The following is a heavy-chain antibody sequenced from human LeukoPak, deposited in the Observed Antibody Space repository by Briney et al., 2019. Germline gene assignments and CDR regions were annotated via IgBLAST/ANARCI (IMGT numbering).Heavy chain of an antibody. CDR2: IYYSGST. J-gene: IGHJ3*02. CDR1: GGSISSGDYY. CDR3: AREAVAAAGRSDAFDI. Sequence: SETLSLTCTVSGGSISSGDYYWSWIRQPPGKGLEWIGYIYYSGSTYYNPSLKSRVTISVDTSKNQFSLKLSSVTAADTAVYYCAREAVAAAGRSDAFDIWGQGTMVTVSS. D-gene: IGHD6-13*01. V-gene: IGHV4-30-4*01.